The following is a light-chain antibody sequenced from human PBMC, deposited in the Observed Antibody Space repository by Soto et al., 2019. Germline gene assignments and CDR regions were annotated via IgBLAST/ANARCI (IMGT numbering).Light chain of an antibody. J-gene: IGKJ2*01. CDR1: QGISNY. V-gene: IGKV1-27*01. CDR2: AAS. CDR3: QKYNSAPPMYT. Sequence: DIQMTQSPSSLSASVGDRGTITCRASQGISNYLAWYQQKPGKVPKLLIYAASTLQSGVPSRFSGSGSGTDFTLTISSLQPEDVANYYCQKYNSAPPMYTFCQGTKLEIK.